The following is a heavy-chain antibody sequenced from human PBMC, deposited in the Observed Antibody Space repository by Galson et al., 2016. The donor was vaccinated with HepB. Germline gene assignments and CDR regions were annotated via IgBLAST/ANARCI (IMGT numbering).Heavy chain of an antibody. Sequence: PALVKPTQTLTLTCTLSGFSLSTSGVGVGWIRQPPGKALEWLALIYWDDDKRYSPSLKSRLTITKDTSKNQVVLTMTNMDPVDTATYYCAHSVTFGGVARRFDYWGQGTLVTVSS. CDR1: GFSLSTSGVG. J-gene: IGHJ4*02. CDR2: IYWDDDK. V-gene: IGHV2-5*02. CDR3: AHSVTFGGVARRFDY. D-gene: IGHD3-16*01.